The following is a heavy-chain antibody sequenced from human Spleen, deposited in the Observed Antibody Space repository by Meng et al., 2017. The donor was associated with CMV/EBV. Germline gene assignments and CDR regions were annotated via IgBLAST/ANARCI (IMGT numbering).Heavy chain of an antibody. J-gene: IGHJ6*02. D-gene: IGHD2-2*01. Sequence: ASVKVSCKASGYTFTSYGISWVRQAPGQGLGWMGWISAYNGNTNYAQKLQGRVTMTTDTSTSTAYMELRSLRSDDTAVYYCARAGYCSSTSCYPWGMDVWGQGTTVTVSS. V-gene: IGHV1-18*01. CDR2: ISAYNGNT. CDR3: ARAGYCSSTSCYPWGMDV. CDR1: GYTFTSYG.